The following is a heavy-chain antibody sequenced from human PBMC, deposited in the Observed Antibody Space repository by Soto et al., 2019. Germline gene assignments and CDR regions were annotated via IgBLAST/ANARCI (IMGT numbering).Heavy chain of an antibody. CDR3: ARGRNGMDV. J-gene: IGHJ6*02. CDR2: MNPNSGNT. CDR1: GDPFSNYD. V-gene: IGHV1-8*01. Sequence: QVQLVQSGAEVKKPGASVKVSCKASGDPFSNYDIKWVRQATGQGLEWMGWMNPNSGNTGSAQKFQGRVTMTRNTSISTDYTKLSSLRSEDTDVYYCARGRNGMDVWGQGTTVTVSS.